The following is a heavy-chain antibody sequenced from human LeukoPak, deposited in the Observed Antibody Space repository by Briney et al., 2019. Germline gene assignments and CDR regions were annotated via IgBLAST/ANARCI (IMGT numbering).Heavy chain of an antibody. J-gene: IGHJ6*02. CDR3: ARCQPGPYYYDSSGYYPSPYGMDV. Sequence: ASVKVSCKASGYTFTGYYMHWVRQAPGQGLEWMGRINPNSGGTNYAQKFQGRVTMTRDTSISTAYMELSRLRSDDTAVYYCARCQPGPYYYDSSGYYPSPYGMDVWGQGTTVTVSS. V-gene: IGHV1-2*06. CDR2: INPNSGGT. D-gene: IGHD3-22*01. CDR1: GYTFTGYY.